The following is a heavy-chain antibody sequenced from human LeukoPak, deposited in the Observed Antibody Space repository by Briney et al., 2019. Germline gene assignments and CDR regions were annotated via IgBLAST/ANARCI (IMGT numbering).Heavy chain of an antibody. D-gene: IGHD5-12*01. CDR3: AAIVATGDYYYYGMDV. CDR1: GGSISSYY. J-gene: IGHJ6*02. Sequence: SETLSLTCTVSGGSISSYYWSWIRQPPGKGLEWIGYIYYSGSTNYNPSLKGRVTISVDTSKNQFSLKLSSVTAADTAVYYCAAIVATGDYYYYGMDVWGQGTTVTVSS. CDR2: IYYSGST. V-gene: IGHV4-59*01.